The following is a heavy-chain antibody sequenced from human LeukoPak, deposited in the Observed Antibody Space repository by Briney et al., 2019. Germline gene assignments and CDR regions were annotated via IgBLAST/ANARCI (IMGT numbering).Heavy chain of an antibody. CDR1: GFTFSSYG. J-gene: IGHJ6*03. Sequence: HTGGSLRLSCAASGFTFSSYGMHWVRQAPGKGLDWVALISSDGTTKYYADSVKGRFTISRDNSKNTMYLQMNSLRSEDTAVYFCATHSPEWRYSGYYNFYYMDVWGKGTTVTVSS. CDR2: ISSDGTTK. D-gene: IGHD5-12*01. V-gene: IGHV3-30*03. CDR3: ATHSPEWRYSGYYNFYYMDV.